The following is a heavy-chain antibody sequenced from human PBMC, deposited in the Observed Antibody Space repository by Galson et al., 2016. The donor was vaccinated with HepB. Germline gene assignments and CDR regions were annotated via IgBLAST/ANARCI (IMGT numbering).Heavy chain of an antibody. D-gene: IGHD2-8*01. CDR2: IIGNEGTT. J-gene: IGHJ4*02. V-gene: IGHV3-23*01. Sequence: SLRLSCAASGFTFSSYSMNWVRQAPGKGLEWVSIIGNEGTTSYADSVKGRFTISRDNSKNTLYLQTTSLRAEDTAVYYCAKKGHSTAGYYYFDSWGRGILVTVSP. CDR3: AKKGHSTAGYYYFDS. CDR1: GFTFSSYS.